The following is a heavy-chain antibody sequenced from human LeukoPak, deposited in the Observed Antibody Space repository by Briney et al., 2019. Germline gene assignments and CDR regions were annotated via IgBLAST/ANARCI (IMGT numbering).Heavy chain of an antibody. CDR3: PTADY. CDR2: IKRKIDGETT. Sequence: GGSLRLSCAASGFSFTNAWMTWVRQAPGKGLEWVAHIKRKIDGETTEYAAPVKGRFTISRDDSQHLVSLQMNSLKTEDTGVYYCPTADYWGQGTQVAVSS. J-gene: IGHJ4*02. CDR1: GFSFTNAW. V-gene: IGHV3-15*01.